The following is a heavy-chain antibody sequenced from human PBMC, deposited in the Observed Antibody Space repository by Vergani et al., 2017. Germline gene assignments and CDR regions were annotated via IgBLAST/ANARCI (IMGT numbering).Heavy chain of an antibody. Sequence: QVQLQESGPGLVKPSETLSLTCTVSGGSISSYYWSWIRQPPGKGPEWIGYIYYSGSTNYNPSLKSRVTISVDTSKNQFSLKLSSVTAADTAVYYCARDRSGATIFDYWGQGTLVTVSS. CDR2: IYYSGST. CDR3: ARDRSGATIFDY. D-gene: IGHD1-26*01. J-gene: IGHJ4*02. V-gene: IGHV4-59*01. CDR1: GGSISSYY.